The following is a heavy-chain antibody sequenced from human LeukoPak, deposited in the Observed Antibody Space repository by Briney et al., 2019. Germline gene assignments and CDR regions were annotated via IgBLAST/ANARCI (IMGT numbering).Heavy chain of an antibody. CDR1: GGSISCYY. J-gene: IGHJ1*01. CDR3: ASVNRYSSSKYFQH. CDR2: IYTSGST. D-gene: IGHD6-13*01. V-gene: IGHV4-4*07. Sequence: SETLSLTCTVSGGSISCYYWSWIRQPAGKGLEWIGRIYTSGSTNYNPSLKSRVTMSVDTSKNQFSLKLSSVTAADTAVYYCASVNRYSSSKYFQHWGQGTLVTVSS.